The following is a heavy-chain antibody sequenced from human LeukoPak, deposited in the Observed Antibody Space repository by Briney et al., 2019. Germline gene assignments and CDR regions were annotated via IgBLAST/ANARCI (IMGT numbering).Heavy chain of an antibody. Sequence: GGSLRLSCAASGFTFSNFWMSWVRQAPGKGLEWVANIKHDGGEKYYVDSVKGRFTISRDNAKNSLYLEMNSLRAEDTAFYHCARGYYYDSSGWSAPFDYWGQGTLVTVSS. CDR2: IKHDGGEK. V-gene: IGHV3-7*03. D-gene: IGHD3-22*01. CDR1: GFTFSNFW. CDR3: ARGYYYDSSGWSAPFDY. J-gene: IGHJ4*02.